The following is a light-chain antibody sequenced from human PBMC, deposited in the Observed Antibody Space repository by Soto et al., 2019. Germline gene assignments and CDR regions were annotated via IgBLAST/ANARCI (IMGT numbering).Light chain of an antibody. CDR2: SSS. J-gene: IGKJ5*01. Sequence: DVEMTQSPASLSASVGDRVTISCRTSQTINNNLNWYQHRPGKAPKLLIYSSSSLMSGVPPRFSGSGSGTDFTLTISSLQPEDFATYFCQQTYSTPITFGRGTRLDIK. V-gene: IGKV1-39*01. CDR3: QQTYSTPIT. CDR1: QTINNN.